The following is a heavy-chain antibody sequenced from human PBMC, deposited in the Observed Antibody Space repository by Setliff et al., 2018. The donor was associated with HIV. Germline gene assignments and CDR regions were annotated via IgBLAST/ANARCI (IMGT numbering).Heavy chain of an antibody. V-gene: IGHV3-33*06. CDR3: AKDYDFWSGYYRRATPSVPDY. CDR2: IWYDGSNK. J-gene: IGHJ4*02. D-gene: IGHD3-3*01. Sequence: GGSLRLSCAASGFSFSSYAVHWVRQAPGKGLEWVAGIWYDGSNKYYADSVKGRFTISRDNSKSTLYLQMNSLRAEDTAVYYCAKDYDFWSGYYRRATPSVPDYWGQGTLVTVSS. CDR1: GFSFSSYA.